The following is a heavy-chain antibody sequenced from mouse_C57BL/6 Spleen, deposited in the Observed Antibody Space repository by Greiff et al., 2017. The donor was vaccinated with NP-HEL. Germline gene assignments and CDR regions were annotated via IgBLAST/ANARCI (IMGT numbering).Heavy chain of an antibody. V-gene: IGHV1-49*01. CDR2: FTMYSDAT. D-gene: IGHD1-1*01. J-gene: IGHJ4*01. CDR1: YFAFMASA. CDR3: ARGDYGSRDAMDY. Sequence: LVESGAELVRPGSSVKLSCKDSYFAFMASAMHWVKQRPGHGLEWIGSFTMYSDATEYSENFKGKATLTANTSSSTAYMELSSLTSEDSAVYYCARGDYGSRDAMDYWGQGTSVTVSS.